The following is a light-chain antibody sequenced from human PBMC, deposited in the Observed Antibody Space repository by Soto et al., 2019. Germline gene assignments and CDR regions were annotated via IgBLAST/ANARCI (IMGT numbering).Light chain of an antibody. Sequence: DIQMTQSPSTLSASVGDRVTITCRASQSISNWLAWYQQKPGKAPKLLIYKASSLESGVPSRFSGSGSGTEFTLTISSLQPDDFATYSCQQYNSYPRTCGQGTKVEIK. CDR1: QSISNW. V-gene: IGKV1-5*03. CDR2: KAS. J-gene: IGKJ1*01. CDR3: QQYNSYPRT.